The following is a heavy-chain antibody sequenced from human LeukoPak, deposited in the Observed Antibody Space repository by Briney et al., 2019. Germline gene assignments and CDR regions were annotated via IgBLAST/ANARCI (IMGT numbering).Heavy chain of an antibody. Sequence: GGTLRLSCAASGFTLSNYAMNWVRQAPGMGLEWVSYISSSGSTISYADSVKGRFTISRDNAKNSLYLQMNSLRAEDTAVYYCAREGALTVTKDAFDIWGQGTMVTVSS. CDR1: GFTLSNYA. CDR2: ISSSGSTI. D-gene: IGHD4-17*01. V-gene: IGHV3-48*03. J-gene: IGHJ3*02. CDR3: AREGALTVTKDAFDI.